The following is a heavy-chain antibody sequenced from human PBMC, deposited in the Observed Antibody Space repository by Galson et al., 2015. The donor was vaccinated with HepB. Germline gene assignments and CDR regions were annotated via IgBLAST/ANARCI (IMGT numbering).Heavy chain of an antibody. V-gene: IGHV1-69*01. Sequence: CKASGGTLNSFGIGWVRQAPGQGLEWMGGIIPVFGRATYAQKFQGRVTITADESTSTAYLELNSLTSDDTAVYYCARDWGPNCSSDRCYTWFDPWGQGTLVTVSS. D-gene: IGHD2-2*02. J-gene: IGHJ5*02. CDR2: IIPVFGRA. CDR1: GGTLNSFG. CDR3: ARDWGPNCSSDRCYTWFDP.